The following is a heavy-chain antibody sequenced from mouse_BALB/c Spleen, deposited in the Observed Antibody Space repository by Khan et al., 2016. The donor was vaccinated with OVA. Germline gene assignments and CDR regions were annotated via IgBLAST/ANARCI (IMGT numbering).Heavy chain of an antibody. V-gene: IGHV1-7*01. CDR2: INPTSDYT. CDR1: GYTFTTYW. CDR3: ARDRIDY. J-gene: IGHJ2*01. Sequence: VQLQQSGAELAKPGASVKMSCKASGYTFTTYWMHWVKQRPGQGLEWIGYINPTSDYTDYNEKFKDKATLSADKFSSTAYMQLSSLTSEDSAVYYCARDRIDYWGQGTTLTVSS.